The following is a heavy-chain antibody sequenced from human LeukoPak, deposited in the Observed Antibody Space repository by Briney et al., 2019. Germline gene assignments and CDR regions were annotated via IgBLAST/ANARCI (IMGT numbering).Heavy chain of an antibody. CDR1: GFTFSSYA. D-gene: IGHD3-22*01. CDR3: AKDYYDSSGYYYYPDY. Sequence: GGSLRLSCAASGFTFSSYAMHWVRQAPGKGLEWVAVISYDGSNKYYADSVKGRFTISRDNSKNTLYLQMNSLRAEDTAVYYCAKDYYDSSGYYYYPDYWGQGTLVTVSS. V-gene: IGHV3-30-3*01. J-gene: IGHJ4*02. CDR2: ISYDGSNK.